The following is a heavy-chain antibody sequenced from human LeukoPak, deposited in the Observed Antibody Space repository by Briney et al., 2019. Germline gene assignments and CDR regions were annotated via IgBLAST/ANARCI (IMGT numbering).Heavy chain of an antibody. J-gene: IGHJ6*02. Sequence: PSETLSLTCAVYGGSFSGYYWSWIRQPPGKGLEWIGSIYYSGSTYYNPSLKSRVTISVDTSKNQFSLKLSSVTAADTAVYYCARALADYDILTGYFSYYYGMDVWGQGTTVTVSS. V-gene: IGHV4-34*01. CDR1: GGSFSGYY. D-gene: IGHD3-9*01. CDR2: IYYSGST. CDR3: ARALADYDILTGYFSYYYGMDV.